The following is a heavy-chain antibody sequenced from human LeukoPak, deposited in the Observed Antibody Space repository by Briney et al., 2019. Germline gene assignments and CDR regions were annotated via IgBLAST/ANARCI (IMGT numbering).Heavy chain of an antibody. CDR2: IIPILGIA. J-gene: IGHJ3*02. CDR3: ARVSPTIAAAGTWADAFDI. D-gene: IGHD6-13*01. Sequence: SVKVSCKASGGTFSSYTISWVRQAPGQGLEWMGRIIPILGIANYAQKFQGRVTITADKSTSTAYMELSSLRSEDTAVYYCARVSPTIAAAGTWADAFDIWGQGQWSPSLQ. V-gene: IGHV1-69*02. CDR1: GGTFSSYT.